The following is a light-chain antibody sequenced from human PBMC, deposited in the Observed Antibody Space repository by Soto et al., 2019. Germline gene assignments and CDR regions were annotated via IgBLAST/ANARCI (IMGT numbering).Light chain of an antibody. CDR1: QGIGSY. Sequence: DFPLTQSPSFLSASVGDRVTITCRASQGIGSYLGWYQQAPGKAPKLLIYGASTLQSGVPSRFSGSGSGTEFTLTISSRQPDDFATYYCQQLNTYPAFGGGTKVEI. CDR2: GAS. J-gene: IGKJ4*01. CDR3: QQLNTYPA. V-gene: IGKV1-9*01.